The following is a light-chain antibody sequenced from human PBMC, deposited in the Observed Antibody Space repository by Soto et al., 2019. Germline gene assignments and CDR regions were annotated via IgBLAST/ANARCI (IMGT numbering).Light chain of an antibody. Sequence: EIIMTQSPATLSVSPGERATLSCRASQSVSSNLAWYRQRPGQAPRLLIYGTSTRATGIPDRFSGSGSGTEFTLTVGSLQSEDFAVCYCQQYDSWPPLFTFGPGTKVDLK. CDR1: QSVSSN. J-gene: IGKJ3*01. V-gene: IGKV3-15*01. CDR2: GTS. CDR3: QQYDSWPPLFT.